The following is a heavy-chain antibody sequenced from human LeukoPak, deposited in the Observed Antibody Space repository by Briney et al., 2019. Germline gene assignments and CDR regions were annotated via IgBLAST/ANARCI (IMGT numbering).Heavy chain of an antibody. V-gene: IGHV3-20*04. CDR3: ATPYYYDSSGYYVY. J-gene: IGHJ4*02. CDR2: MNWNGGST. CDR1: GFTFDDYG. Sequence: PGGSLRLSCAASGFTFDDYGMSWVRQAPGKGLEWVSGMNWNGGSTGYADSVKGRFTISRDNAKNSLYLQMNSLRAEDTALYYCATPYYYDSSGYYVYWGQGTLVTVSS. D-gene: IGHD3-22*01.